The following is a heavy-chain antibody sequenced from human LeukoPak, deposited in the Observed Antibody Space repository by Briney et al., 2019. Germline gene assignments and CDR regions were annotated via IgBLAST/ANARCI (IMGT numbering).Heavy chain of an antibody. CDR1: GYSFSMYA. CDR3: ARVTSYGDYGAYYFDY. J-gene: IGHJ4*02. D-gene: IGHD4-17*01. CDR2: INTNTGNP. V-gene: IGHV7-4-1*02. Sequence: GASVKVSCKASGYSFSMYATHWVRQAPGQGLKWMGWINTNTGNPAYAQGFTGRFVFSLDTSVNTTYLQISSLKAEDTAVYYCARVTSYGDYGAYYFDYWGQGTLVTVSS.